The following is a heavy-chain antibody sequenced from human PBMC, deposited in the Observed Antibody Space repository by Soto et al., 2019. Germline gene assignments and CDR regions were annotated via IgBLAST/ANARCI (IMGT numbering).Heavy chain of an antibody. Sequence: SETLSLTCTASGGSISSYYWSWIRQPPGKGLEWIGYIYYSGSTNYNPSLKSRVTISVDTSKNQFSLKLSSVTAADTAVYYCASTAHSSGWYSGGFDYWGQGTLVTVS. CDR2: IYYSGST. V-gene: IGHV4-59*01. CDR1: GGSISSYY. D-gene: IGHD6-19*01. CDR3: ASTAHSSGWYSGGFDY. J-gene: IGHJ4*02.